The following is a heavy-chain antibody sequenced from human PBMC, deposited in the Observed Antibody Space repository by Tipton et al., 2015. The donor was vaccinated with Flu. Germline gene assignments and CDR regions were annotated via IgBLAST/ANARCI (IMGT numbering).Heavy chain of an antibody. CDR1: GGSISSSSYY. V-gene: IGHV4-39*07. CDR2: TYYSGST. Sequence: TLSLTCTVAGGSISSSSYYWGWIRQPPGKGLEWIGSTYYSGSTYYNPSLKSRVTISVDTSKNQFSLKLSSVTAADTAVYYCARAVPPGYNFFHWFDPWGQGTLVTVSS. J-gene: IGHJ5*02. CDR3: ARAVPPGYNFFHWFDP. D-gene: IGHD1-14*01.